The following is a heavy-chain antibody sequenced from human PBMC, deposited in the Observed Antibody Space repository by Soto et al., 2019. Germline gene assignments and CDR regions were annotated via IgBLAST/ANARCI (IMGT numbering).Heavy chain of an antibody. J-gene: IGHJ4*02. CDR1: GGAFSISA. CDR2: IIPIFGTA. CDR3: ALDGRPDYDDSSGYNDY. D-gene: IGHD3-22*01. V-gene: IGHV1-69*06. Sequence: ASGKGCCKASGGAFSISAISWVRQAPGQGLEWMGGIIPIFGTANYAQKFQGRVTIPADKSTSTAYMELSSLRSEDTAVYDCALDGRPDYDDSSGYNDYWRQGTLVPESS.